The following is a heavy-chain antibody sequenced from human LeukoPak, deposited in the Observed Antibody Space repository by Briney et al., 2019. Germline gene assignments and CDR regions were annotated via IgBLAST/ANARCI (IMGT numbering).Heavy chain of an antibody. CDR2: IYYSGST. J-gene: IGHJ4*02. V-gene: IGHV4-59*01. CDR3: ARSPPGYRNKTFDY. Sequence: PSETLSLTCTVSGGSISSYYWSWIRQPPGKGLEWIGYIYYSGSTNYNPSLKSRVTISVDTSKNQFSLKLSSLTAADTAVYYCARSPPGYRNKTFDYWGQGTLVTVSS. D-gene: IGHD5-12*01. CDR1: GGSISSYY.